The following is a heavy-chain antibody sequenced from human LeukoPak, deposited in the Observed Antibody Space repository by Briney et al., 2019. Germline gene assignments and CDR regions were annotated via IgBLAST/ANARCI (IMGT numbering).Heavy chain of an antibody. J-gene: IGHJ4*02. CDR3: ARWVTPGWGNFDY. V-gene: IGHV3-30*04. D-gene: IGHD2-21*02. Sequence: PGGSLRLSCAASGFTFSSYAMHWVRQAPGKGLEWVAVISYDGSNKYYEDSVKGRFTISRDNSKNTLYLQMNSLRAEDTAVYYCARWVTPGWGNFDYWGQGTLVTVSS. CDR2: ISYDGSNK. CDR1: GFTFSSYA.